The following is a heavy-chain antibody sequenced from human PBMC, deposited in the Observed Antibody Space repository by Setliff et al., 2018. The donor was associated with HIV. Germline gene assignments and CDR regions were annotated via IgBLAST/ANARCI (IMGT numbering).Heavy chain of an antibody. D-gene: IGHD6-13*01. Sequence: GGSLRLSCAASGLTFSSYSMNWVRQAPGKGLEWISSISHSSSPRHYADSVKGRFTISRDNAKSSLYLQMSSLRAEDTAVYYCVKGYTSTWGPFDYWGQGTLVTVSS. CDR3: VKGYTSTWGPFDY. J-gene: IGHJ4*02. V-gene: IGHV3-21*04. CDR1: GLTFSSYS. CDR2: ISHSSSPR.